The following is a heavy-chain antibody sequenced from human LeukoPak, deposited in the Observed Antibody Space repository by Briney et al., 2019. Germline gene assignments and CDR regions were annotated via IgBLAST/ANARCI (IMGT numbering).Heavy chain of an antibody. V-gene: IGHV4-39*01. J-gene: IGHJ4*02. CDR3: ARARRYSSGWPRVYYFDY. D-gene: IGHD6-19*01. CDR2: IFYSGST. CDR1: SGSISNSNFF. Sequence: SETLSLTCTVSSGSISNSNFFWGWIRQPPGKGLEWIGSIFYSGSTDYNPSLKSRITISVDTSKNQFSLKLSSVTAADTAVYYCARARRYSSGWPRVYYFDYWGQGTLVTVSS.